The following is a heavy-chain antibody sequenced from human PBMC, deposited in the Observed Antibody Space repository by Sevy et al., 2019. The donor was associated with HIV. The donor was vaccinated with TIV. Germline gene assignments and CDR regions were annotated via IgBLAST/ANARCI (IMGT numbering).Heavy chain of an antibody. CDR3: AGGFWDGSYSTFDY. D-gene: IGHD1-26*01. V-gene: IGHV1-8*01. CDR1: GYTFTSYD. CDR2: RNPNNGNT. J-gene: IGHJ4*02. Sequence: ASVKVSCKASGYTFTSYDINWVRQATGQGLEWMGWRNPNNGNTGYAQKFQGRVTMTRNTSISTAYMELSSLRSDDTAVYYCAGGFWDGSYSTFDYWGRGTLVTVSS.